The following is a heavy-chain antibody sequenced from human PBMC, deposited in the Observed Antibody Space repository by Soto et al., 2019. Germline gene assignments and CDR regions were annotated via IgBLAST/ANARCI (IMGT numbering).Heavy chain of an antibody. Sequence: PGGSLRLSCAASRFTFSTYEMHWLRQAPGKGLEWVSYISSGGDTVHYADSVKGRFTISRDNTRNSLYLQMNSLRDEDTALYYCVRYCSSTLCNGVATRTFDYWGQGTLVTV. CDR3: VRYCSSTLCNGVATRTFDY. V-gene: IGHV3-48*03. CDR1: RFTFSTYE. J-gene: IGHJ4*02. D-gene: IGHD2-2*01. CDR2: ISSGGDTV.